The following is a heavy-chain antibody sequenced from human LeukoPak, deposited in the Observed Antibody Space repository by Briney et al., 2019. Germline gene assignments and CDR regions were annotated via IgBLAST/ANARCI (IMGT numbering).Heavy chain of an antibody. D-gene: IGHD4-17*01. Sequence: GGSLRLSCIVSGFTVSINSMSWVRQAPGKGLEWASFIYSGGNTHYSDSVKGRFTISRDNSKNTLYLQMNSLRAEDTAVYYCARRAGEYSHPYDYWGQGTLVTVSS. J-gene: IGHJ4*02. CDR1: GFTVSINS. CDR3: ARRAGEYSHPYDY. V-gene: IGHV3-53*01. CDR2: IYSGGNT.